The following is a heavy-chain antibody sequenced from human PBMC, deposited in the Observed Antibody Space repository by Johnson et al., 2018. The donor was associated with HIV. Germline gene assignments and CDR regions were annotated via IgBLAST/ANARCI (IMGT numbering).Heavy chain of an antibody. J-gene: IGHJ3*02. D-gene: IGHD6-13*01. CDR2: ISYDGSNK. V-gene: IGHV3-30*04. CDR1: GFTFSSYA. CDR3: ARERSSSRKAFDI. Sequence: VQLVESGGGVVQPGRSLRLSCAASGFTFSSYAMHWVRQAPGKGLEWVAVISYDGSNKYYADSVKGRFTISSDNSKNTLYLQMNSLRAEDTAVYYCARERSSSRKAFDIWGQGTMVTVSS.